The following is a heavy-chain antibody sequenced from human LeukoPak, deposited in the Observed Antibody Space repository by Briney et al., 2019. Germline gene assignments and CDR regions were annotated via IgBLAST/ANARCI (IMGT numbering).Heavy chain of an antibody. V-gene: IGHV4-34*01. Sequence: SETLSLTCAVYGGPFSGYYWSWIRQPPGKGLEWIGEINHSGSTNYNPSLKSRVTISVDTSKNQFSLKLRSVTAADTAVYYCARDGFLAVDYWGQGTLVTVSS. J-gene: IGHJ4*02. CDR1: GGPFSGYY. D-gene: IGHD3-3*01. CDR2: INHSGST. CDR3: ARDGFLAVDY.